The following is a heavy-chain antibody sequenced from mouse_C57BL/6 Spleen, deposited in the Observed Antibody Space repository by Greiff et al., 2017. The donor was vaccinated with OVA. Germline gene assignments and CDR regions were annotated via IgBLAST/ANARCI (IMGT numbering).Heavy chain of an antibody. Sequence: QVQLQQSGAELVKPGASVKLSCKASGYTFTSYWMHWVKQRPGQGLEWIGMIHPNSGSTNYNEKFKSKATLTVDKSSSTAYMQLSSLTSEDSAVYDGASCCTTVVDWYFDVWGTGTTVTVSA. J-gene: IGHJ1*03. D-gene: IGHD1-1*01. CDR1: GYTFTSYW. V-gene: IGHV1-64*01. CDR2: IHPNSGST. CDR3: ASCCTTVVDWYFDV.